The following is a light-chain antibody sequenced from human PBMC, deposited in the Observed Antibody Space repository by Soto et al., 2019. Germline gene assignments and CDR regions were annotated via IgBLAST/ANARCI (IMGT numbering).Light chain of an antibody. J-gene: IGKJ5*01. CDR2: RAS. Sequence: IVFTPSPGTRSFSPGERATLSCRASQSVSSNYLAWYQQKPGQAPKVLIYRASIRATGIPDRFTGSGSGTDFTLTISRREREDFAVYDCQQYGYSPLTFEQGTRLEIK. CDR3: QQYGYSPLT. CDR1: QSVSSNY. V-gene: IGKV3-20*01.